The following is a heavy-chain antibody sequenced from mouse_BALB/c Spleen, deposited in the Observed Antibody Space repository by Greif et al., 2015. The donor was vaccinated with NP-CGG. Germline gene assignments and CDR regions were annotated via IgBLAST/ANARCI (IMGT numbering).Heavy chain of an antibody. CDR3: ARGVGFDY. Sequence: EVQLVESGGGLVQPGGSLRLSCATSGFTFTDYYMSWVRQPPGKALEWLGFIRNKANGYTTEYSASVKGRFTISRDNSQSILYLQMNTLRAEDSATYCCARGVGFDYWGQGTTLTVSS. V-gene: IGHV7-3*02. CDR1: GFTFTDYY. D-gene: IGHD4-1*01. J-gene: IGHJ2*01. CDR2: IRNKANGYTT.